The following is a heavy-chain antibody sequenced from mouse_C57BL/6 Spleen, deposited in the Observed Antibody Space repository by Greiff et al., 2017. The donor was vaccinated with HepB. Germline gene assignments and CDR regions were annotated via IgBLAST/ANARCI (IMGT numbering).Heavy chain of an antibody. J-gene: IGHJ2*01. Sequence: DVHLVESGGGLVQPGGSLKLSCAASGFTFSDYYMYWVRQTPEKRLEWVAYISNGGGSTYYPDTIKGRFTISRDNAKNTLYLQMSRLKSEDTAMYYCARLYDYDGGYYFDYWGQGTTLTVSS. CDR2: ISNGGGST. CDR1: GFTFSDYY. V-gene: IGHV5-12*01. CDR3: ARLYDYDGGYYFDY. D-gene: IGHD2-4*01.